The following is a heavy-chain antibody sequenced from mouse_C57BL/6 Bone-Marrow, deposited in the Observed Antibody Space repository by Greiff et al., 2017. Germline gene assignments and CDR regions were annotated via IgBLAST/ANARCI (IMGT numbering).Heavy chain of an antibody. Sequence: QVQLQQPGAELVMPGASVKLSCKASGYTFTSYWMHWVKQRPGQGLEWIGEIDPSDSYTNYNQKFKGKSTLTVDKSSSTAYMQLSSLTSEDSAVYYCARITTVVEGAMDYWGQGTSVTVSS. D-gene: IGHD1-1*01. CDR3: ARITTVVEGAMDY. CDR1: GYTFTSYW. J-gene: IGHJ4*01. CDR2: IDPSDSYT. V-gene: IGHV1-69*01.